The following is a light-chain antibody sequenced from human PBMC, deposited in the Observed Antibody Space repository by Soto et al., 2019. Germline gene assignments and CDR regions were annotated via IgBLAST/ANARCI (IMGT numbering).Light chain of an antibody. Sequence: EIVMTQSPATLSVSPGERATLSCRASQSVSSNLAWYQQKPGQAPRLLIYGASTRATGIPARFSGSGSGTEFTLPIYRLEPEDFAVYYCQQYGSSPKPFGQGTKV. CDR3: QQYGSSPKP. V-gene: IGKV3-15*01. CDR2: GAS. J-gene: IGKJ1*01. CDR1: QSVSSN.